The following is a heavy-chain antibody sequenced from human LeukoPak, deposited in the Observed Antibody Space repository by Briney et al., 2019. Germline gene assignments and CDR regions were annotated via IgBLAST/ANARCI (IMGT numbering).Heavy chain of an antibody. CDR1: GYSISSGYY. Sequence: PSETLSLTCTVSGYSISSGYYWGWIRQPPGKGLEWIGSIYHSGSTYYNPSLKSRVTISVDTSKNQFSLKLSSVTAADTAVYYCARVPLHGDYVDYWGQGTLVTVSS. V-gene: IGHV4-38-2*02. CDR3: ARVPLHGDYVDY. J-gene: IGHJ4*02. D-gene: IGHD4-17*01. CDR2: IYHSGST.